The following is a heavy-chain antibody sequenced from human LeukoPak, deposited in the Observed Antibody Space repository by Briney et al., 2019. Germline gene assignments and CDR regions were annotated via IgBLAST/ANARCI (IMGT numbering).Heavy chain of an antibody. CDR3: ARDRIRIFMVRGVTGAAGY. CDR2: INPNSGGT. D-gene: IGHD3-10*01. V-gene: IGHV1-2*02. J-gene: IGHJ4*02. CDR1: GYTFTGYY. Sequence: GASVKVSCKASGYTFTGYYMHWVRQAPGQGLEWMGWINPNSGGTNYAQKFQGRVTMTRDTSISTAYMELSRLRSDDTAVYYCARDRIRIFMVRGVTGAAGYWGQGTLVTVSS.